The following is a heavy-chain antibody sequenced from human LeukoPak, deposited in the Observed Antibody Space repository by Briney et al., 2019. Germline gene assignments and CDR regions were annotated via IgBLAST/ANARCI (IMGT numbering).Heavy chain of an antibody. J-gene: IGHJ6*02. Sequence: SVKVSCKASGGIFSSYAISWVRQAPGQGLEWMGGIIPIFGTANYAQKFQGRVTITADESTSTAYMELSSLRSEDTAVYYCARDYGDYRYGMDVWGQGTTVTVSS. CDR1: GGIFSSYA. V-gene: IGHV1-69*13. CDR3: ARDYGDYRYGMDV. CDR2: IIPIFGTA. D-gene: IGHD4-17*01.